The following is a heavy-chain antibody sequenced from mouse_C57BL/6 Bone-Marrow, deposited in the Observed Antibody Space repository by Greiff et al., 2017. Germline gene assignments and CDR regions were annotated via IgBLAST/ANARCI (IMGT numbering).Heavy chain of an antibody. CDR3: ARSYDYDDCTMDV. CDR2: MHPNGGSP. D-gene: IGHD2-4*01. J-gene: IGHJ4*01. Sequence: VQLQQSGAELVKPGASVKLSCKASGFTFTNYWMHWVKQRPGQGLEWIGMMHPNGGSPDYDEKFKSEATLRVDKSSRTAYLELSSLTSEDSAVYYCARSYDYDDCTMDVWGQGTSVTVSS. CDR1: GFTFTNYW. V-gene: IGHV1-64*01.